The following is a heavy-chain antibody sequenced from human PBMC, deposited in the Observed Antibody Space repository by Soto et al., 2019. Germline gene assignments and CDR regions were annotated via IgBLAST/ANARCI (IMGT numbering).Heavy chain of an antibody. V-gene: IGHV3-33*01. D-gene: IGHD2-15*01. CDR3: ARDPGVVVVAATLYYYYGMDV. CDR1: GFTFSSYG. Sequence: GSLRLSCAASGFTFSSYGMHWVRQAPGKGLEWVAVIWYDGSNKYYADSVKGRFTISRENSKKTLYLQMNSLRAEDTAVYYCARDPGVVVVAATLYYYYGMDVWGQGTTVTVSS. J-gene: IGHJ6*02. CDR2: IWYDGSNK.